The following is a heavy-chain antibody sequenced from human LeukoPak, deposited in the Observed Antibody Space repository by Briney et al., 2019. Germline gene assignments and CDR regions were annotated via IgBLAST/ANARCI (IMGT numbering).Heavy chain of an antibody. V-gene: IGHV4-59*01. J-gene: IGHJ4*02. CDR2: THHSGAT. CDR1: GVSITSNY. CDR3: ARSSGHSYGDFDY. Sequence: NPSETLSLTCSVSGVSITSNYWSWSRQPPGKGLEWLGYTHHSGATSYNPSLKSRSTMSLDTSNNQFSLKLSSVTAADTAVYYCARSSGHSYGDFDYWGQGKLVTVSS. D-gene: IGHD5-18*01.